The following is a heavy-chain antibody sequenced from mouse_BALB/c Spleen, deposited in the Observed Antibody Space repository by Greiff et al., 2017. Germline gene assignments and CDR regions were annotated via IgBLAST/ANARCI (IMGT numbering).Heavy chain of an antibody. CDR2: ISYSGST. J-gene: IGHJ1*01. CDR3: ARINGYDWYFDV. CDR1: GYSITSDYA. Sequence: EVQLQESGPGLVKPSQSLSLTCTVTGYSITSDYAWNWIRQFPGNKLEWMGYISYSGSTSYNPSLKSRISITRDTSKNQFFLQLNSVTTEDTATYYCARINGYDWYFDVWGAGTTVTVSS. D-gene: IGHD2-2*01. V-gene: IGHV3-2*02.